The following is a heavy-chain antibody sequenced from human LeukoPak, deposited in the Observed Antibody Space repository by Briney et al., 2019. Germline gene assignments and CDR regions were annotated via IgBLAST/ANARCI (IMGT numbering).Heavy chain of an antibody. CDR2: INHSGST. Sequence: PSETLSLTCAVYGGSFSGYYWSWIRQPPGKGLEWIGEINHSGSTNYNPSLKSRVTISVDTSKNQFSLKLSSVTAADTAVYYCAREEISGWRGPFDYWGQGTLVTVSS. J-gene: IGHJ4*02. D-gene: IGHD6-19*01. CDR1: GGSFSGYY. CDR3: AREEISGWRGPFDY. V-gene: IGHV4-34*01.